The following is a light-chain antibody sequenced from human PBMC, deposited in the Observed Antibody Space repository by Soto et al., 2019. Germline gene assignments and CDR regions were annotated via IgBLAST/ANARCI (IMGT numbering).Light chain of an antibody. J-gene: IGKJ5*01. V-gene: IGKV3-20*01. CDR1: QSISSSS. CDR3: QQYGRSPPT. CDR2: GAS. Sequence: PGASATLSCRASQSISSSSLAWYQQKPGQSPRLLIYGASSRATGIPDRFSGSGSGTDFTLTISRMEPEDFAVYHCQQYGRSPPTFGQGTRLEIK.